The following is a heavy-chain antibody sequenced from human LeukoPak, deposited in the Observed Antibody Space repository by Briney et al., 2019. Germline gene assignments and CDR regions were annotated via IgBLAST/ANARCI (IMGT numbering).Heavy chain of an antibody. CDR3: TRGRRATHDY. V-gene: IGHV3-49*04. J-gene: IGHJ4*02. CDR2: IRSKAYGGTT. Sequence: GGSLRLSCTASGFTLGAYSMNWVRQAPGKGLEWVGFIRSKAYGGTTEYAASVKGRFTISRDDSKSIAYLQMNSLKTEDTAVYYCTRGRRATHDYWGQGTLVTVSS. CDR1: GFTLGAYS. D-gene: IGHD1-26*01.